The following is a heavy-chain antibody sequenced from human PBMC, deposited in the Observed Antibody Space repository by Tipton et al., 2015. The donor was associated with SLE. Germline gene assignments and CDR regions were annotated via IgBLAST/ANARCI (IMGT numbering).Heavy chain of an antibody. D-gene: IGHD6-13*01. Sequence: TLSLTCAVYGGSFSGYYWSWVRQPPGKGLEWIGEINDSGSTNYNPSLKSRVTMSVDMSKSQFSLNLRSVTAADTAVYYCAREDRYSSSWSSMDVWGQGTTVTVSS. CDR1: GGSFSGYY. V-gene: IGHV4-34*01. J-gene: IGHJ6*02. CDR3: AREDRYSSSWSSMDV. CDR2: INDSGST.